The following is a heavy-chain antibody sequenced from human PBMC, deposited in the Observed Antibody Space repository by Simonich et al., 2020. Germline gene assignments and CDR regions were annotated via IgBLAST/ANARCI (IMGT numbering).Heavy chain of an antibody. J-gene: IGHJ2*01. D-gene: IGHD6-25*01. V-gene: IGHV1-2*02. CDR1: GYTFTGYY. CDR3: ARGGLGHWYFDL. CDR2: INPNSGGT. Sequence: QVQLVQSGAEVKKPGASVKVSCKASGYTFTGYYMHWVRKAPGQGLEWMGGINPNSGGTNNAQKVQGRVTMTRDTSISTAYMELSRLRSDDTAVYYCARGGLGHWYFDLWGRGTLVTVSS.